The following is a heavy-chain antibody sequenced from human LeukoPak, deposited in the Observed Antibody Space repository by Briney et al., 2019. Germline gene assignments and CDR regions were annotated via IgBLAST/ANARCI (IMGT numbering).Heavy chain of an antibody. J-gene: IGHJ5*02. D-gene: IGHD6-6*01. CDR1: GYSFTNYW. CDR3: VRQSIATTPFDP. V-gene: IGHV5-51*01. Sequence: GESLKISCKDSGYSFTNYWIGWVRQMPGKGLEWMGMIYPGDSDTRYNPSFQGQVTISADTSISTAYLQWSSLKASDTAMYYCVRQSIATTPFDPWGQGTLVTVSS. CDR2: IYPGDSDT.